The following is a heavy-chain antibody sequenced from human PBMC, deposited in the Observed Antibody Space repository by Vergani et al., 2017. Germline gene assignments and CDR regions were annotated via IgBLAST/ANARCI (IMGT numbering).Heavy chain of an antibody. Sequence: QVQLVQSGAEVKKPGASVKVSCKASGYTFTSYYMHWVRQAPGQGLEWMGIINPSGGSTSYAQKFQGRVTMTRDTSTSTVYMERSSLRSEDTAVYYCARLGYCSGGSCYSGLGYYGMDVWGQGTTVTVSS. CDR2: INPSGGST. V-gene: IGHV1-46*03. CDR3: ARLGYCSGGSCYSGLGYYGMDV. D-gene: IGHD2-15*01. J-gene: IGHJ6*02. CDR1: GYTFTSYY.